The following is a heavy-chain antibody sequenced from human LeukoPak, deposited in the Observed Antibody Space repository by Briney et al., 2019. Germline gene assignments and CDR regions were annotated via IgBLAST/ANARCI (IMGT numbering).Heavy chain of an antibody. CDR3: AREQQLAD. V-gene: IGHV3-21*04. CDR1: GFTFSTYS. J-gene: IGHJ4*02. Sequence: GGSLRLSCAASGFTFSTYSMNWVRQAPGKGLEWVASISATGSYTYYADSVKGRFTISRDSAKNSLFLQMSSLRAEDTAVYYCAREQQLADWGQGTLVTVSS. CDR2: ISATGSYT. D-gene: IGHD6-13*01.